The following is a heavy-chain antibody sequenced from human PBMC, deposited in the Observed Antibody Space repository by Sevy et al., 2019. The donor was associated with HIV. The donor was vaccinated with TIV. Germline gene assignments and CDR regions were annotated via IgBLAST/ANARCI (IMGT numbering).Heavy chain of an antibody. V-gene: IGHV1-8*01. CDR3: ARGRYYYSGDYRSDY. CDR2: MNPNSANT. J-gene: IGHJ4*02. CDR1: GYTFTSYD. D-gene: IGHD3-22*01. Sequence: ASVKVSCKASGYTFTSYDINWVRQATGQGLEWMGWMNPNSANTGYAQNFQGRVTMTRNTSITTAYMELSSLRSEDTAVYYCARGRYYYSGDYRSDYWGQGTLVTVSS.